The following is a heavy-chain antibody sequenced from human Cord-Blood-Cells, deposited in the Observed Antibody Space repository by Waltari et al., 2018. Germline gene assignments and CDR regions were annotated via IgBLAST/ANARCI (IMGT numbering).Heavy chain of an antibody. CDR1: VFSLSTSGVG. D-gene: IGHD6-6*01. V-gene: IGHV2-5*02. CDR2: IYWDDDK. Sequence: QIPLKESGPTLVKPTQTLTLTCTFSVFSLSTSGVGVGWIRQPPGKALEWLALIYWDDDKRYSPSLKSRLTITKDTSKNHVVMTLPNTDPVDTGTYYWAHRISARQGGWFDPWGQGTLVTVSA. J-gene: IGHJ5*02. CDR3: AHRISARQGGWFDP.